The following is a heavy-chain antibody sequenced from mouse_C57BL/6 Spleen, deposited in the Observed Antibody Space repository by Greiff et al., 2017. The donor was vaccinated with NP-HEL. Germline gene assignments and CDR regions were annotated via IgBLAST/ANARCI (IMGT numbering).Heavy chain of an antibody. CDR2: IYPSDSET. CDR3: ASGSSFSWFAY. D-gene: IGHD1-1*01. J-gene: IGHJ3*01. CDR1: GYTFTSYW. Sequence: QVQLQQPGAELVRSGSSVKLSCKASGYTFTSYWMDWVKQRPGQGLEWIGNIYPSDSETHYNQKFKDKATLTVDKSSSTAYMQLSSLTSEDSAVYYCASGSSFSWFAYWGQGTLVTVSA. V-gene: IGHV1-61*01.